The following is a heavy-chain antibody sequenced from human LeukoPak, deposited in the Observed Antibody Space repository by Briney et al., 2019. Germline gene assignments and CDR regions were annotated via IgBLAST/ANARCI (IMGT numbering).Heavy chain of an antibody. J-gene: IGHJ5*02. Sequence: SETLSLTCTVSGASISSYYWSWIRQPPGKGLEWIGYIYYSGSTNYNPSLKSRVTISVDTSKNQFSLRLSSVTAAHTAVYYCARHRYYYDSSGYYYQPWGQGTLVTVSS. V-gene: IGHV4-59*01. D-gene: IGHD3-22*01. CDR2: IYYSGST. CDR1: GASISSYY. CDR3: ARHRYYYDSSGYYYQP.